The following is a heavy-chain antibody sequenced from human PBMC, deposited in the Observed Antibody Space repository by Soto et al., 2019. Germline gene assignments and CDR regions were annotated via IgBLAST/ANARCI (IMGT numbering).Heavy chain of an antibody. J-gene: IGHJ6*02. Sequence: SVKVSCKASGGTFSSYAISWVRQAPGQGLEWMGGIIPIFGTANYAQKLQGRVTITADESTSTAYMELSSLRSEDTAVYYCARDYYCSSTSCYTYGMDVWGQGTTVTVSS. CDR3: ARDYYCSSTSCYTYGMDV. V-gene: IGHV1-69*13. CDR2: IIPIFGTA. D-gene: IGHD2-2*02. CDR1: GGTFSSYA.